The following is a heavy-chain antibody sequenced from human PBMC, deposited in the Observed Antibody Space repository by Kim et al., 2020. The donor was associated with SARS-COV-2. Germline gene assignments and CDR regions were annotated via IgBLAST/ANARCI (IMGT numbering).Heavy chain of an antibody. J-gene: IGHJ6*03. CDR2: IYYSGST. CDR3: ARQIYFYYYYMDV. CDR1: GGSISSSNYY. Sequence: SETLSLTCTVSGGSISSSNYYWGWIRQPPGKGLEWIGNIYYSGSTYYNPSLKSRFTISGDTSKNQFSLKLSSVTVADTAVYYCARQIYFYYYYMDVSGKGEPGTVSS. V-gene: IGHV4-39*01.